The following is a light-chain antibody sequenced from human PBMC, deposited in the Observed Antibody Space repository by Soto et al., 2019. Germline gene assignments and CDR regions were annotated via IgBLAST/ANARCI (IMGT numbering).Light chain of an antibody. CDR1: SSDVGSYNL. Sequence: QSALTQAASVSGSPGQSITISCTGTSSDVGSYNLVSWYQQHPGKAPKLMIYEGSKRPSGVSNRFSGSKSGNTASLTISGLHAEDEADYYCCSYAGTSTFVVFGGGTKVTVL. CDR2: EGS. J-gene: IGLJ2*01. V-gene: IGLV2-23*03. CDR3: CSYAGTSTFVV.